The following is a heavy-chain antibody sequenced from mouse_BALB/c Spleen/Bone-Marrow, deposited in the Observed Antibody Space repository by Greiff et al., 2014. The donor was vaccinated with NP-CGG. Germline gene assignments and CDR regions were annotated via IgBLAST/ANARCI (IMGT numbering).Heavy chain of an antibody. D-gene: IGHD2-1*01. J-gene: IGHJ4*01. Sequence: VQLQQSGADLVKPGASVKLSCTASGFNIKDTYIHWVKQRPEQGLEWIGRVDPANGNTKYAPKFQGKATITADTSSNTAYLRLSSLTSEDTAVYYCARRFGNSPRDSAMVNWGRGTSVTVPS. CDR3: ARRFGNSPRDSAMVN. CDR2: VDPANGNT. V-gene: IGHV14-3*02. CDR1: GFNIKDTY.